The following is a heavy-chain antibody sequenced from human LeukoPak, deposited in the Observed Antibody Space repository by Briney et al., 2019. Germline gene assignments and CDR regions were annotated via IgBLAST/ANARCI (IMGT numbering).Heavy chain of an antibody. CDR3: ARGVVPAAIPEDYYGMDV. V-gene: IGHV4-34*01. Sequence: LSLSCAASGFTFSNYGMHWVRQAPGKGLEWIGEINHSGSTNYNPSLKSRVTISVDTSKNQFSLKLSSVTAADTAVYYCARGVVPAAIPEDYYGMDVWGQGTTVTVSS. D-gene: IGHD2-2*02. CDR1: GFTFSNYG. CDR2: INHSGST. J-gene: IGHJ6*02.